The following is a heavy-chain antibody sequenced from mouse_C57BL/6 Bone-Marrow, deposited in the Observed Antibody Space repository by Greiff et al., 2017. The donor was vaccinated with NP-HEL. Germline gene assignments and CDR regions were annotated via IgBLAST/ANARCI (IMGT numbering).Heavy chain of an antibody. CDR1: GYSITSGYY. V-gene: IGHV3-6*01. D-gene: IGHD3-2*02. Sequence: ESGPGLVKPSQSLSLTCSVTGYSITSGYYWNWIRQFPGNKLEWMGYISYDGSNNYNPSLKNRISITRDTSKNQFFLKLNSVTTEDTATYYCASQLRLYFDYWGQGTTLTVSS. J-gene: IGHJ2*01. CDR3: ASQLRLYFDY. CDR2: ISYDGSN.